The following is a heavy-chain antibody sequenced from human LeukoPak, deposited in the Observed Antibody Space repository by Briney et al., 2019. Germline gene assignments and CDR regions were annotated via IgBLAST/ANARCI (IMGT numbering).Heavy chain of an antibody. CDR1: GYTFTSYD. V-gene: IGHV1-8*01. CDR3: ARTMVWFGELFFDDY. CDR2: MNPNSGNT. J-gene: IGHJ4*02. Sequence: ASVKVSCKASGYTFTSYDINWVRQAPGQGLEWMGWMNPNSGNTGYAQKFQGGVTMTRNTSISTAYMELSSLRSEDTAVYYCARTMVWFGELFFDDYWGQGTLVTVSS. D-gene: IGHD3-10*01.